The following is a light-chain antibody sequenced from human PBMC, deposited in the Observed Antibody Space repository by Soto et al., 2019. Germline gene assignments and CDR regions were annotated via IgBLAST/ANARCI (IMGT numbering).Light chain of an antibody. CDR1: QAVSSY. V-gene: IGKV3-15*01. J-gene: IGKJ2*01. Sequence: EIVMTQSPAALSVSLGERVSLTCRASQAVSSYLAWYQQKPGQAPRLLISDASTRATDIPDRFSGSGSGTDFTLTISSLQSSDLAVXYCLQYSTWPPLYTFGQGTKLEIK. CDR3: LQYSTWPPLYT. CDR2: DAS.